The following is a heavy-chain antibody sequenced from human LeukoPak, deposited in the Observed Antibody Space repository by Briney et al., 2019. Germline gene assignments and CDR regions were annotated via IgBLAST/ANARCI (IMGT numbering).Heavy chain of an antibody. CDR1: GGSFSGYY. D-gene: IGHD3-22*01. CDR2: ISHSGST. V-gene: IGHV4-34*01. J-gene: IGHJ4*02. CDR3: ARRVVEPNYYDSSGYYY. Sequence: SETLSLTCAVYGGSFSGYYWSWIRQPPGKGLEWIGEISHSGSTNYNPSLKSRVTISVDTSKNQFSLKLSSVTAADTAVYYCARRVVEPNYYDSSGYYYWGQGTLVAVSS.